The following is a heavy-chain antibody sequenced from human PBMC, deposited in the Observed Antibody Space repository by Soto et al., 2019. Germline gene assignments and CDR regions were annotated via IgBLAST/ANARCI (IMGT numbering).Heavy chain of an antibody. V-gene: IGHV3-23*01. J-gene: IGHJ4*02. CDR2: ISGSGGST. Sequence: PGGSLRLSCAASGCTFSSYAMSWVRQAPGKGLEWVSAISGSGGSTYYADSVKGRFTISRDNSKNTLYLQMNSLRAEDTAVYYCAKDRHPLQEEYSGYSGLLINQFTFDYWGQGTLVTVSS. CDR1: GCTFSSYA. D-gene: IGHD5-12*01. CDR3: AKDRHPLQEEYSGYSGLLINQFTFDY.